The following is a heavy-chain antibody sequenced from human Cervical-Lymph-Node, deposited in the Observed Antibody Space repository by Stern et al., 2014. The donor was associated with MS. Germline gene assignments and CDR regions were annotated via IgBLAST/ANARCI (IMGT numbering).Heavy chain of an antibody. D-gene: IGHD1-1*01. J-gene: IGHJ6*01. CDR1: GDTFTDYA. CDR3: AREVGSLAMDV. V-gene: IGHV1-69*06. Sequence: QVQLGQSGAEVKKPGSSVTVSCKASGDTFTDYAISWVRQAPGHGPEWMGGITTIFNSADYAQKFQGRLTITADKSRSTAYMELSSLTSEDTAVYYCAREVGSLAMDVWGQGTTVIVSS. CDR2: ITTIFNSA.